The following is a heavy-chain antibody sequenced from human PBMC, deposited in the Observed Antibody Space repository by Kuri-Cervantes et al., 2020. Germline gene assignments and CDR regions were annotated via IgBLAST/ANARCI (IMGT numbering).Heavy chain of an antibody. CDR3: AKGEYGSYSA. J-gene: IGHJ5*02. Sequence: GGSLRLSCAASGFTFGDHYMDWVRQAPGKGLEWVSGISWNSGSIGYADSVKGRFTISRDNAKNSLYLQMNSLRAEDTAVYYCAKGEYGSYSAWGQGTLVTVSS. D-gene: IGHD1-26*01. CDR1: GFTFGDHY. CDR2: ISWNSGSI. V-gene: IGHV3-9*01.